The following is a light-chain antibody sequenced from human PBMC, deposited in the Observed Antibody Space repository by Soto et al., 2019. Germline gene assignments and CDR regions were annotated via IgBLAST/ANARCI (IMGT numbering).Light chain of an antibody. CDR3: SSFVGGNIYV. V-gene: IGLV2-8*01. CDR1: SSDVGGYDF. Sequence: QSVLTQPPSASGSPGQSVTISCTGTSSDVGGYDFVAWHQQHPGKAPRLIIYDVTKRPSGVPDRFSGSKSGYTASLTVSVLQAEDEADYYCSSFVGGNIYVFGTGTKLTVL. J-gene: IGLJ1*01. CDR2: DVT.